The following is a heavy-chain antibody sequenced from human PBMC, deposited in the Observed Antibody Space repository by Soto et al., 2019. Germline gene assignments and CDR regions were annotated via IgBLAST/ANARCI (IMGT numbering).Heavy chain of an antibody. CDR2: ISYDGSNK. D-gene: IGHD5-18*01. Sequence: GGSLRLSCAASGFTFSSYAMHWVRQAPGKGLEWVAVISYDGSNKYYADSVKGRFTISRDNSKNTLYLQMNSLRAEDTAVYYCARGYFPEKEYSYGPTKSYYFDYWGQGTLVTVSS. CDR1: GFTFSSYA. CDR3: ARGYFPEKEYSYGPTKSYYFDY. V-gene: IGHV3-30*04. J-gene: IGHJ4*02.